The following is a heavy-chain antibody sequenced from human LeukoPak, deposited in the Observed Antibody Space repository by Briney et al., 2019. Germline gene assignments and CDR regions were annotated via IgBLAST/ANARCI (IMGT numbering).Heavy chain of an antibody. CDR2: IWYDGSNK. V-gene: IGHV3-30*02. J-gene: IGHJ6*02. Sequence: GGSLRLSCAASGFTFSSYVMRWVRQAPGEGLGGVAVIWYDGSNKYYADSVKGRFTISRDNSKNTLYLQMNSLRAEDTAVYYCAKDGVGLYYYYGMDVWGQGTTVTVSS. CDR1: GFTFSSYV. CDR3: AKDGVGLYYYYGMDV. D-gene: IGHD1-26*01.